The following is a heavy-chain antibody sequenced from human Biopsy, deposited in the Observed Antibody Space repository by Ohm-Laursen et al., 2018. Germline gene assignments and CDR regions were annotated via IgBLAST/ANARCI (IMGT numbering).Heavy chain of an antibody. CDR2: NIPILGTG. V-gene: IGHV1-69*06. D-gene: IGHD3-9*01. CDR1: GGTFSNYG. Sequence: SSVKLSCKVPGGTFSNYGVNWVRQAPGQGLEWLGGNIPILGTGNYAQKFQDRVTVAADTSTSTATMELRSLRSDDTAVYYCATKLTGYFHHWGQGTLVIVSS. CDR3: ATKLTGYFHH. J-gene: IGHJ1*01.